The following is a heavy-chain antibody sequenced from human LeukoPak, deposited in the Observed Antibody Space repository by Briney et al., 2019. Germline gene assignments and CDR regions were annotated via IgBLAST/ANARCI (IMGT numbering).Heavy chain of an antibody. V-gene: IGHV3-23*01. Sequence: GGSLRLSCAASGFTFSSYAMSWVRQAPGKGLEWVSAISGSGGSTYYADSVKGRFTISRDNSKNTLYLQMNSLRAEDTAVYYCARVLLRYYYGMDVWGQGTTVTVSS. J-gene: IGHJ6*02. CDR2: ISGSGGST. CDR3: ARVLLRYYYGMDV. CDR1: GFTFSSYA.